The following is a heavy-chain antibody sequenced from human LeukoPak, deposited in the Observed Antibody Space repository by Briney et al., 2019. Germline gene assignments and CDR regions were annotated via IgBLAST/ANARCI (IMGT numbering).Heavy chain of an antibody. CDR2: ITSDRRTI. V-gene: IGHV3-48*01. CDR3: ARSTSGTFDY. D-gene: IGHD6-13*01. J-gene: IGHJ4*02. CDR1: GFTFSIYS. Sequence: GGSLRLSCAASGFTFSIYSMDWVRQAPGKGLEWVSYITSDRRTISYADPVEGRFTISRDNDKRLLYLQMDSLRAGDTAIYYCARSTSGTFDYRGQGMLVTVSS.